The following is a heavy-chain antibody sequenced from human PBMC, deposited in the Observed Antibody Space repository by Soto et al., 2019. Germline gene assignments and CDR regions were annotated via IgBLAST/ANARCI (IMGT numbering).Heavy chain of an antibody. CDR3: ARGDVIAAAVND. Sequence: SVKVSCKASGGTFSSYAISWVRQAPGQGLEWMGGIIPIFDTANYAQKFQGRVTITADESTSTGYMVLSRIRSEDTAVYYCARGDVIAAAVNDWGQGTLVTVYS. CDR1: GGTFSSYA. CDR2: IIPIFDTA. J-gene: IGHJ4*02. D-gene: IGHD6-13*01. V-gene: IGHV1-69*13.